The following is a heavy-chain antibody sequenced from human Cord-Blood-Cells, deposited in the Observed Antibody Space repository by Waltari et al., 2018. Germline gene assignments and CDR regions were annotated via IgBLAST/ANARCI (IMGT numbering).Heavy chain of an antibody. CDR2: IWYDGSNK. Sequence: VQLVESGGGVVQPGRSLRLPCAAPGFTFRRYGMHWVRQAPGKGLEWVAVIWYDGSNKYYADSVKGRFTISRDNSKNTLYLQMNSLRAEDTAVYYCARDKGYFDYWGQGTLVTVSS. V-gene: IGHV3-33*01. CDR3: ARDKGYFDY. J-gene: IGHJ4*02. CDR1: GFTFRRYG.